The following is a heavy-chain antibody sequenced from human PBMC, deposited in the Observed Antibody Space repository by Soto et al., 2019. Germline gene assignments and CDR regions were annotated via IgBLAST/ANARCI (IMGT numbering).Heavy chain of an antibody. CDR3: ARPIQLWEVFDY. V-gene: IGHV3-30*03. D-gene: IGHD5-18*01. CDR1: GFTFSSYG. CDR2: ISYDGSNK. Sequence: GGSLRLSCAASGFTFSSYGMHWVRQAPGKGLEWVVVISYDGSNKYYADSVKGRFTISRDNSKNTLYLQMNSLRAEDTAVYYCARPIQLWEVFDYWGQGTLVTVSS. J-gene: IGHJ4*02.